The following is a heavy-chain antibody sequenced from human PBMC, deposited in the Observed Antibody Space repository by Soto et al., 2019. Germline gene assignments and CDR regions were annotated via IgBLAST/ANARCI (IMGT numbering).Heavy chain of an antibody. D-gene: IGHD2-21*01. CDR1: GFSFSSYG. J-gene: IGHJ4*02. CDR2: IWYDGSNE. Sequence: QVQLVESGGGVVQPGRSLRLSCAASGFSFSSYGIHWVRQAPGKGLEWVAVIWYDGSNEYYADSVKGRFSISRDNSKGPVYLQMKSRRAGETGVYYWAKDGGGGAVVPDYWGQGTLVTVSS. V-gene: IGHV3-33*06. CDR3: AKDGGGGAVVPDY.